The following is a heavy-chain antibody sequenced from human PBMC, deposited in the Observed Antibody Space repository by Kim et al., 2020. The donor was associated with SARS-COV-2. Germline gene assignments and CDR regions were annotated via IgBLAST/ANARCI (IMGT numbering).Heavy chain of an antibody. D-gene: IGHD3-3*01. V-gene: IGHV4-4*07. CDR1: GGSISSYY. J-gene: IGHJ2*01. CDR2: IYTSGST. CDR3: ARVPGQNTIFGVALGYFDL. Sequence: SETLSLTCTVSGGSISSYYWSWIRQPAGKGLEWIGRIYTSGSTNYNPSLKSRVTMSVDTSKNQFSLKLSSVPAADTAVYYCARVPGQNTIFGVALGYFDLWGRGTLVTVSS.